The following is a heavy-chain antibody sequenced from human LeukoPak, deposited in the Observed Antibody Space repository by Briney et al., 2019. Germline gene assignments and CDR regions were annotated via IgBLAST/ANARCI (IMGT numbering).Heavy chain of an antibody. CDR1: AFTFSRSA. CDR2: ISGGGGIT. Sequence: EPGGSLRLSCAASAFTFSRSAMSWVRQAPGKGLEWVSVISGGGGITNYADSVKGRFTIPRDNSNNTLSLRMNSLRVEDTAVYYCAKGGSTVTTEDVVDYWGQGTLVTVSS. J-gene: IGHJ4*02. D-gene: IGHD4-17*01. V-gene: IGHV3-23*01. CDR3: AKGGSTVTTEDVVDY.